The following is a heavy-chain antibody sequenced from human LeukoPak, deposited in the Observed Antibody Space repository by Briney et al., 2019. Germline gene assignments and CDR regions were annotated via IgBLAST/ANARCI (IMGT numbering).Heavy chain of an antibody. CDR3: ASMAVAGPYAFDI. V-gene: IGHV4-59*08. D-gene: IGHD6-19*01. Sequence: PSETLSLTCTVSGGSISSYYWSWIRQPPGKGLEWIGYIYYSGSTNYNPSLKSRVTISVDTSKNQFSLKLSSVTAAGTAVYYCASMAVAGPYAFDIWGQGTMVTVSS. CDR1: GGSISSYY. J-gene: IGHJ3*02. CDR2: IYYSGST.